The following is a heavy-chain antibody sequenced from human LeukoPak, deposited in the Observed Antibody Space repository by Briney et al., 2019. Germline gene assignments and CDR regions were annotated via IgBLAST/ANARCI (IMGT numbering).Heavy chain of an antibody. V-gene: IGHV3-48*01. D-gene: IGHD3-10*01. J-gene: IGHJ4*02. CDR1: GFTFSSYS. CDR3: ARDRWFGESLQAHFDY. CDR2: ISSTGSTV. Sequence: GGSLRLSCAVSGFTFSSYSMSWVRQAPGKGLEWISYISSTGSTVYYADSVEGRFTISRDNAQNSLYLQMNNLRAEDTAVYYCARDRWFGESLQAHFDYWGQGTLVTVSS.